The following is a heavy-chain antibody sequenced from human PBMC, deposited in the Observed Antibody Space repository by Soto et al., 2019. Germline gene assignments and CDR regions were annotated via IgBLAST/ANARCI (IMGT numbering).Heavy chain of an antibody. CDR2: IKYSGTT. D-gene: IGHD4-17*01. V-gene: IGHV4-39*01. Sequence: PSETLSLTCTVSGGSISSSRCHWGWIRQPPGKGLEWIASIKYSGTTFYNPSLKSRVTLSVDTSKNQFALKLSSVTAADTAVYYCARETYGDYVGYFDPWGQGIQVTVSS. J-gene: IGHJ5*02. CDR3: ARETYGDYVGYFDP. CDR1: GGSISSSRCH.